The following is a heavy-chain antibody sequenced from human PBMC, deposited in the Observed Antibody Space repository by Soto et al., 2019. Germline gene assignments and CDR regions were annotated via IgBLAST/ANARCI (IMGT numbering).Heavy chain of an antibody. V-gene: IGHV3-23*01. Sequence: PGGSLRLSCAASGFTFSSYAMSWVRQAPGKGLEWVSAIVGGGDSTYYADSVKGRFTISRDNSKNTLHLEMNSLRAEGTAVYFCAKESRGIAPTVTGYWGQGTQVTVSS. D-gene: IGHD6-13*01. CDR1: GFTFSSYA. CDR3: AKESRGIAPTVTGY. J-gene: IGHJ4*02. CDR2: IVGGGDST.